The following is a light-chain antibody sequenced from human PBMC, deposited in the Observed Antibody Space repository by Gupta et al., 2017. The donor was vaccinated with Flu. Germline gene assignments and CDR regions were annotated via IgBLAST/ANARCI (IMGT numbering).Light chain of an antibody. J-gene: IGKJ1*01. CDR2: GAS. Sequence: IVLTQSPGTLSLSPGERATLSCRASQSVSSSYSAWYQQKPGQAPRLLIYGASSRATGIPDRFSGSGSGTDFTLTISRLEPEDFAVYYCQQYGSSPGTFGQGTKVEIK. CDR1: QSVSSSY. CDR3: QQYGSSPGT. V-gene: IGKV3-20*01.